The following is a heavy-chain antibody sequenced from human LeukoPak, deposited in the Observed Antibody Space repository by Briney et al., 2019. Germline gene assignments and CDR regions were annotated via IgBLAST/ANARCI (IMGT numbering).Heavy chain of an antibody. D-gene: IGHD2-2*01. CDR1: GYTFTGYY. J-gene: IGHJ4*02. CDR2: INPNSGGT. V-gene: IGHV1-2*02. Sequence: ASVKVSCKASGYTFTGYYMHWVRQAPGQGLEWMGWINPNSGGTNNAQKFQGRVTMTRDTSISTAYMELSRLRSDDTAVYYCARETGRYCSSTSCLSYWGQGTLVTVSS. CDR3: ARETGRYCSSTSCLSY.